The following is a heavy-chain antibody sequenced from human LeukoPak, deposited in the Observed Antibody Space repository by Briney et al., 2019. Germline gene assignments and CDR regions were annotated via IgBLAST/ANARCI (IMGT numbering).Heavy chain of an antibody. CDR2: IYYHENT. CDR1: GGSISSSSDY. J-gene: IGHJ6*03. Sequence: SETLSLTCTVSGGSISSSSDYWGWIRQAPGKGLEWIGSIYYHENTYYNSSLKSRVTISVDTSKNQFSLKLNSVTAADTAVYYCARGGYYYGSGSYLTYYYYYYYMDVWGKGTTVTVSS. V-gene: IGHV4-39*01. D-gene: IGHD3-10*01. CDR3: ARGGYYYGSGSYLTYYYYYYYMDV.